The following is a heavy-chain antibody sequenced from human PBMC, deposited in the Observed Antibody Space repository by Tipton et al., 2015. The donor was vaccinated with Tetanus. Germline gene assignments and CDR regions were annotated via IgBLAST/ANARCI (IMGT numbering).Heavy chain of an antibody. D-gene: IGHD3-9*01. J-gene: IGHJ4*02. Sequence: TLSLTCAVSGGAFSGYLWSWIRQSPGKGLEWIGEINQSGSTIYNPSLKSRVTIAVDTFKRQFSMTLTSATAADTAVYYCARAGFEGSISSGYFDHWGLGVLVTVSS. V-gene: IGHV4-34*01. CDR1: GGAFSGYL. CDR2: INQSGST. CDR3: ARAGFEGSISSGYFDH.